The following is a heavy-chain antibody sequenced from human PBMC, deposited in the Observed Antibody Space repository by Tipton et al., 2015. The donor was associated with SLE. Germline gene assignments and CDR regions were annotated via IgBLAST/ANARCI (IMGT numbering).Heavy chain of an antibody. V-gene: IGHV4-59*01. Sequence: TLSLTCTVSGDSISSYYWSWIRQPPGKGLEWIGYIYYSGSTNYNPSLKSRVTISVDTSKNQFSLKLSSVTAADTAVYYCARGGTTVTTAFDIWGQGTMVTVSS. J-gene: IGHJ3*02. CDR3: ARGGTTVTTAFDI. CDR1: GDSISSYY. CDR2: IYYSGST. D-gene: IGHD4-17*01.